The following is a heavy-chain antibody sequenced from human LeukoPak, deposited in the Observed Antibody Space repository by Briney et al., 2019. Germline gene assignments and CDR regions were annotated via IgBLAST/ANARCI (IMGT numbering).Heavy chain of an antibody. CDR3: ATPLGSSSWDSFDY. Sequence: GESPKISCMGSGYSFTSYWIAWVRQMPGKDLEWMGIIYPGDCDTRYSPSFQGQVTISADKSISTAYLQWSSLKASDTAMYYCATPLGSSSWDSFDYWGQGTLVTVSA. D-gene: IGHD6-13*01. CDR1: GYSFTSYW. CDR2: IYPGDCDT. J-gene: IGHJ4*02. V-gene: IGHV5-51*01.